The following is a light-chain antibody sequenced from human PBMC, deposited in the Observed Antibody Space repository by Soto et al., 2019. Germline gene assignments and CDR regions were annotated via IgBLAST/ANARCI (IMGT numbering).Light chain of an antibody. V-gene: IGKV1-17*01. CDR1: HDISYD. J-gene: IGKJ2*01. CDR2: AAS. Sequence: DIQMTQSPSSLSASVGDTVTLTCRASHDISYDIGWFQQKPGEAPQRLIYAASSVQSGVPARFSGRGSGTEFSLTIRTLQSEDSATYHCLQYNEYPFTFGPGTKVEI. CDR3: LQYNEYPFT.